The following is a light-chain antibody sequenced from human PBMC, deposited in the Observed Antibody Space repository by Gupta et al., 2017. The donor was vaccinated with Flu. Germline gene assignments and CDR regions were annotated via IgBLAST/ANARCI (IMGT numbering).Light chain of an antibody. CDR1: SSDIGSYKY. CDR2: GDT. Sequence: QSALTQPASVSGSPGQSITISCTGTSSDIGSYKYVSWYQQHPGQAPKLLIYGDTNRPSGVSNRVSDSKSGETDSLIISGLQAEDEADYYCSSCISSSTLVFGGGTKLTVL. CDR3: SSCISSSTLV. V-gene: IGLV2-14*01. J-gene: IGLJ2*01.